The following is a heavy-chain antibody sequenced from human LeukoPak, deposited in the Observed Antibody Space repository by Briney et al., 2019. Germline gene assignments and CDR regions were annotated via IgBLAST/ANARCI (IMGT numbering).Heavy chain of an antibody. Sequence: GGSLRLSCAASGLSFSKYAMSWVRQAPARGPEWVSSIRGGGETFYADSVKGRFTLSRDDSKSTLYLQMNSLRAEDTAVYYCTTKVIRGNSGDDYDDWGQGTLVTVSS. D-gene: IGHD5-12*01. J-gene: IGHJ4*02. V-gene: IGHV3-23*01. CDR1: GLSFSKYA. CDR2: IRGGGET. CDR3: TTKVIRGNSGDDYDD.